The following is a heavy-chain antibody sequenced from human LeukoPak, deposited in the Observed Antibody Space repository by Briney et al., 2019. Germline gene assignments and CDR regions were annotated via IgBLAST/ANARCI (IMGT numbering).Heavy chain of an antibody. CDR2: IYPTSGDI. V-gene: IGHV1-2*02. CDR1: GYAFTGHY. J-gene: IGHJ4*02. Sequence: ASVKVSCKASGYAFTGHYMHWVRQAPGQGLEWMGWIYPTSGDIDYSHIFEGRVTMTRDTSTSTAYMELRSLRSDDTAVYYCARDGLVIDYWGQGTLVTVSS. CDR3: ARDGLVIDY. D-gene: IGHD3/OR15-3a*01.